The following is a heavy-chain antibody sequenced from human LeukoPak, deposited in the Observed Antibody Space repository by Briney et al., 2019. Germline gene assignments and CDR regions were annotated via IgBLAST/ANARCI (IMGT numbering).Heavy chain of an antibody. Sequence: SETLSLTCTVSGGSISSFFWSSIRQSPEKGLEWIGYIYFTGSTNYSPSLKSRVTISVDTSKNQFSLRLSSVTAADTAIYYCARGIGFYDYDYWGQGSLVTVSS. J-gene: IGHJ4*02. V-gene: IGHV4-59*01. CDR3: ARGIGFYDYDY. CDR1: GGSISSFF. D-gene: IGHD5/OR15-5a*01. CDR2: IYFTGST.